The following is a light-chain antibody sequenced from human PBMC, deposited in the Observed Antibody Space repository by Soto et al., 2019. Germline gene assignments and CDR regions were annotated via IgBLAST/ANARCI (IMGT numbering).Light chain of an antibody. CDR1: QSLSSSY. CDR2: GAS. J-gene: IGKJ1*01. Sequence: DIVLSRSPGTLSLSPGERATLSCRASQSLSSSYLAWYQHKPGQAPRLLIYGASTRATGIPDRFSGSGSGTDFTLTISRLEPEDFAVYYCQQYGSSRVAFGQGTKVDIK. CDR3: QQYGSSRVA. V-gene: IGKV3-20*01.